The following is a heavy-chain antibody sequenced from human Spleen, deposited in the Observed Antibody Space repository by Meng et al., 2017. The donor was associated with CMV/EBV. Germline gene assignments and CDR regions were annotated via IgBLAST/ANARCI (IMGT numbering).Heavy chain of an antibody. CDR1: RSAVSSYD. D-gene: IGHD6-19*01. CDR2: ISVSGGST. V-gene: IGHV3-23*01. Sequence: VQLLVSVDGLVPHGVSRQVSCAAYRSAVSSYDMISCRQSQGKGLEWASCISVSGGSTDYADSVNGRFTISIDNSKNTLYLQMNSLKAEDTAIYYCAGWPPDYWGQGTLVTVSS. J-gene: IGHJ4*02. CDR3: AGWPPDY.